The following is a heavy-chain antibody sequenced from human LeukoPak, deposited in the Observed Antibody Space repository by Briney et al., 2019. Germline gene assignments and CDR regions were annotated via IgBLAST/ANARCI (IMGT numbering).Heavy chain of an antibody. CDR3: ASSAPHSGSLFVGYSYYYGMHV. J-gene: IGHJ6*01. V-gene: IGHV1-2*02. D-gene: IGHD1-26*01. CDR2: INPNSGGT. CDR1: GYTVTGYY. Sequence: ASVKVSCKASGYTVTGYYMHWGRQAPGQGLEWMGWINPNSGGTNYSKQFQGRVTMTSDPPITTAYIALSRLRSDHPAVYYCASSAPHSGSLFVGYSYYYGMHVWGQGPTVPVPS.